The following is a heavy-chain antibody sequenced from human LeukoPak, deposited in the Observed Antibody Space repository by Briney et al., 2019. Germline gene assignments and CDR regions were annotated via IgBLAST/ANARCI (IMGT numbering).Heavy chain of an antibody. D-gene: IGHD3-22*01. CDR3: ARTYYYDTSGYNYPFDY. Sequence: GGSLTLSCAASRFTFSSYWMHWVRQAPGKGLVWVSRINSDGSSTNYADSVKGRFTISRDNATNTLYLQMNRLRAEDTAVYYCARTYYYDTSGYNYPFDYWGQGTLVTVSS. J-gene: IGHJ4*02. CDR2: INSDGSST. V-gene: IGHV3-74*01. CDR1: RFTFSSYW.